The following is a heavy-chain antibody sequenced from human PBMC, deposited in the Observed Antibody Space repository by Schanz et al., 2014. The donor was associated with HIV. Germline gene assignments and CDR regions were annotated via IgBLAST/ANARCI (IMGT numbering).Heavy chain of an antibody. CDR2: ISAYNGKT. J-gene: IGHJ4*02. CDR3: ARGAAEMATMTPWRY. D-gene: IGHD5-12*01. CDR1: GGTFSSHA. Sequence: QVQLVQSGAEVKKPGSSVKVSCKASGGTFSSHAISWVRQAPGQGLEWMGWISAYNGKTNYARKVQGRVTMTTDTSTTTAYMELRSLRSDDTAVYYCARGAAEMATMTPWRYWGQGTLVTVSS. V-gene: IGHV1-18*01.